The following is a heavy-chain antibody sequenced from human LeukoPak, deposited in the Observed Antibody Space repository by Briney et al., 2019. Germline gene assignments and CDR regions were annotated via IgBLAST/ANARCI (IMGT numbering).Heavy chain of an antibody. J-gene: IGHJ5*02. CDR2: INHSGRT. Sequence: SETLSLTSAVYGGSFRGYYWNWIRQPPGKGLESIAEINHSGRTIYNPSLRSRVTISVDTSKNQFSLKLSSVTAADTAMYYCAREGDTTVRWLDPWGQGILVTVSS. V-gene: IGHV4-34*01. D-gene: IGHD1-1*01. CDR1: GGSFRGYY. CDR3: AREGDTTVRWLDP.